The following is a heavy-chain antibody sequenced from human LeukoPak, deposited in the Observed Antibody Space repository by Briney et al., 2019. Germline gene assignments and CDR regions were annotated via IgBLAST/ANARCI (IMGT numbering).Heavy chain of an antibody. Sequence: GGSLRLSXAASGFTFSSYAMSWVCQAPGKGLEWVSAISGSGGSTYYADSVKGRFTISRDNSKNTLYLQMNSLRAEDTAVYYCPKGGWELPRTLGYWGQGTLVTVSS. V-gene: IGHV3-23*01. CDR1: GFTFSSYA. CDR2: ISGSGGST. CDR3: PKGGWELPRTLGY. J-gene: IGHJ4*02. D-gene: IGHD1-26*01.